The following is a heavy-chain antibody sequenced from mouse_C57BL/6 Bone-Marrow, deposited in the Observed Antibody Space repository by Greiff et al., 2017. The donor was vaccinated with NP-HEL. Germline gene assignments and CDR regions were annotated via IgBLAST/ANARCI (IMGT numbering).Heavy chain of an antibody. CDR1: GYTFTSYW. J-gene: IGHJ3*01. Sequence: QVQLQQPGAELVRPGTSAKLSCKASGYTFTSYWMHWVKQRPGQGLEWIGVIDPSDSYTNYNQKFKGKATLTVDTSSSTAYMQLSSLTSEDSAVYYCARSAYWGQGTLVTVSA. CDR2: IDPSDSYT. CDR3: ARSAY. V-gene: IGHV1-59*01.